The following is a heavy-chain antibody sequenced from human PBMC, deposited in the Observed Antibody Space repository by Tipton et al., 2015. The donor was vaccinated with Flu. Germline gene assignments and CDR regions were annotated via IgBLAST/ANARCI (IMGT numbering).Heavy chain of an antibody. J-gene: IGHJ4*02. Sequence: SLRLSCAASGFTFSTYAMAWVRQAPGKGLEWVSGIRGGDDRTEYADSVKGRFTISRDISKNTLFLQMNGLRAEDTAVYYCAKDLPGDYADYFDAWGQGTLVTVSS. V-gene: IGHV3-23*01. CDR1: GFTFSTYA. CDR2: IRGGDDRT. D-gene: IGHD4-17*01. CDR3: AKDLPGDYADYFDA.